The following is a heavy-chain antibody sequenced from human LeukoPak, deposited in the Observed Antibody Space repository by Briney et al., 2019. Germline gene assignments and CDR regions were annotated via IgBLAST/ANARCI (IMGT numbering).Heavy chain of an antibody. CDR2: INTDGSSA. CDR3: ARVGNYYYSSGYYAY. V-gene: IGHV3-74*01. Sequence: GGSLRLSCAASGFTFTSYWMHWVRQSPGKGLVWVSRINTDGSSASYADSVKGRFTISRDNAKNTLYLQMNSLRAEDTAVYYCARVGNYYYSSGYYAYWGQGSLVTVSS. CDR1: GFTFTSYW. J-gene: IGHJ4*02. D-gene: IGHD3-22*01.